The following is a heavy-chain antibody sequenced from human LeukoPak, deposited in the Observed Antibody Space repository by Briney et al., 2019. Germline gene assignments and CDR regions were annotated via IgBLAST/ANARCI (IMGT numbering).Heavy chain of an antibody. CDR3: AILMVQGEPGAFDI. Sequence: ASVKVSCKVSGYTLTELSMHWVRQAPGKGLEWMGGFDPEDGETIYAQKFQGRVTMTEDTSTDTAYMELSSLRSEDTAVHYCAILMVQGEPGAFDIWGQGTMVTVSS. D-gene: IGHD3-10*01. CDR2: FDPEDGET. V-gene: IGHV1-24*01. CDR1: GYTLTELS. J-gene: IGHJ3*02.